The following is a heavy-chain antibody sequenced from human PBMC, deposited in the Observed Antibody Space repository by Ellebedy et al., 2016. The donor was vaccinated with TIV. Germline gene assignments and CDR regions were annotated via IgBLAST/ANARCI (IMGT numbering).Heavy chain of an antibody. CDR3: ARDRCSSTSCYVGWFNP. J-gene: IGHJ5*02. V-gene: IGHV1-69*13. CDR1: GYTFTSYG. D-gene: IGHD2-2*01. Sequence: SVKVSCXASGYTFTSYGISWVRQAPEQGLEWMGGIIPIFGTANYAQKFQGRVTITADESTSTAYMELSSLRSEDTAVYYCARDRCSSTSCYVGWFNPWGQGTLVTVSS. CDR2: IIPIFGTA.